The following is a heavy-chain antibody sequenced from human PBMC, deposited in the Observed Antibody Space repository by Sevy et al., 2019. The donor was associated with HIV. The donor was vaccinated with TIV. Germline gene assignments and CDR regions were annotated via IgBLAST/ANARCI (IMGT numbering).Heavy chain of an antibody. CDR2: IYSGVTA. V-gene: IGHV3-53*01. Sequence: GGSLRLSCAASGFIVSNNHMTWVRQAPGKGLECVSVIYSGVTAYYADSVKGRFTISRDNSKNILYLQMNSLRAEDTAVYYCARIRKWFGEFRGGDVWGQGTTVTVSS. J-gene: IGHJ6*02. CDR3: ARIRKWFGEFRGGDV. CDR1: GFIVSNNH. D-gene: IGHD3-10*01.